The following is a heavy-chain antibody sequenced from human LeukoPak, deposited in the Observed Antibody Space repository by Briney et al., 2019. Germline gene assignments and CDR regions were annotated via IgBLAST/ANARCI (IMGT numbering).Heavy chain of an antibody. V-gene: IGHV4-30-2*01. CDR2: IYHSGST. CDR3: ARSPEYSSSLADAFDI. D-gene: IGHD6-6*01. Sequence: ASETLSLTCTVSGGFISSGSYYWSWIRQPPGKGLEWIGYIYHSGSTYYNPSLKSRVTISVDRSKNQFSLKLSSVTAADTAVYYCARSPEYSSSLADAFDIWGQGTMVTVSS. J-gene: IGHJ3*02. CDR1: GGFISSGSYY.